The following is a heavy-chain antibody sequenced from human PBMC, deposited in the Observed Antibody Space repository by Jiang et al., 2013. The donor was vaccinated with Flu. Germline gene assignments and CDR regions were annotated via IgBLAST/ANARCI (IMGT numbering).Heavy chain of an antibody. Sequence: TLSLTCAISGDSVSSNSAAWSWIRQSPSRGLECWRTYYRSKWYNDYAVSVKSRITINPDTSKNQFSLQLNSVTPEDTAVYYCARARPENWGYGRGYFDLWGRGTLVTVSS. CDR1: GDSVSSNSAA. J-gene: IGHJ2*01. CDR3: ARARPENWGYGRGYFDL. V-gene: IGHV6-1*01. D-gene: IGHD7-27*01. CDR2: TYYRSKWYN.